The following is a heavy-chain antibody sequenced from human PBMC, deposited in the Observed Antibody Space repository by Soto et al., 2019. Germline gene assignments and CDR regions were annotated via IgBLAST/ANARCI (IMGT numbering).Heavy chain of an antibody. Sequence: QVQLVESGGGVVQPGRSLRLSCAASGFTFSSYAMHWVRQAPGKGLEWVAVISYDGSNQYYADSVKGRFTISSDNSKNPVYLQMNSLRDEDTAMYYWARSSSGQELHFDYWGQGTLVTVSS. D-gene: IGHD3-22*01. CDR3: ARSSSGQELHFDY. J-gene: IGHJ4*02. V-gene: IGHV3-30-3*01. CDR2: ISYDGSNQ. CDR1: GFTFSSYA.